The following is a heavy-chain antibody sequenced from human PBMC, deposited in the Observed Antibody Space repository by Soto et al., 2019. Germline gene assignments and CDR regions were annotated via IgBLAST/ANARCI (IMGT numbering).Heavy chain of an antibody. D-gene: IGHD4-17*01. CDR2: IDPSDSYT. CDR1: GYSFTSYW. Sequence: PGESLKISCKGSGYSFTSYWISWVRQMPGKGLEWMGRIDPSDSYTNYSPSFQGHVTISADKSISTAYLQWSSLKASDTAMYYCAKTTVTTSSYYYGMDVRGQGTTVTVSS. CDR3: AKTTVTTSSYYYGMDV. V-gene: IGHV5-10-1*01. J-gene: IGHJ6*02.